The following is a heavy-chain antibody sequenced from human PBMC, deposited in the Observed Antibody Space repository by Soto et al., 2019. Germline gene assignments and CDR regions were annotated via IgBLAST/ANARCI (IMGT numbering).Heavy chain of an antibody. D-gene: IGHD6-25*01. CDR3: AKDRRPNYYYGMDV. Sequence: QGQLVESGGGVVQPGRSLSLSCAASGFTFSSYGMHWVRQAPGKGLEWVAVISYDGSNKYYADSVKGRFTISRDNSKNTLYLQMNSLRAEDTAVYYCAKDRRPNYYYGMDVWGQGTTVTVSS. CDR2: ISYDGSNK. J-gene: IGHJ6*02. V-gene: IGHV3-30*18. CDR1: GFTFSSYG.